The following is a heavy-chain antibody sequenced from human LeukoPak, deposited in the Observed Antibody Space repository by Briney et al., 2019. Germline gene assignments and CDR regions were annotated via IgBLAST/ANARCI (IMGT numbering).Heavy chain of an antibody. CDR2: INHSRST. D-gene: IGHD5-12*01. Sequence: SETLSLTCAVYGESFSAYYWSWIRQPPGKGLEWIGEINHSRSTNYNPSLKSRVTISVDTSKNQFSLKLSSVTAADTAVYYCARQTRGYSGYEPYYYYYMDVWGKGTTVTVSS. V-gene: IGHV4-34*01. CDR3: ARQTRGYSGYEPYYYYYMDV. J-gene: IGHJ6*03. CDR1: GESFSAYY.